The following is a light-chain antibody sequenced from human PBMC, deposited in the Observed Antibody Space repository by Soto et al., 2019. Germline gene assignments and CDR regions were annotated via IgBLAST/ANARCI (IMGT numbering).Light chain of an antibody. CDR2: FAS. J-gene: IGKJ1*01. Sequence: DIQITQSPSSLSASVGDRVTITCRASETISTYLNWYQQKPGKAPNLLIYFASTLQSGVPSRFSGSGSGTDFTLTISTLQPEDFATYYCQQSYSSVRTFGQGTKVEVK. CDR3: QQSYSSVRT. CDR1: ETISTY. V-gene: IGKV1-39*01.